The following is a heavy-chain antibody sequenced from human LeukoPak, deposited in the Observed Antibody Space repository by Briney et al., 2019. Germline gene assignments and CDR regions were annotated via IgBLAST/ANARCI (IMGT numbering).Heavy chain of an antibody. CDR3: ARDRDWYFDL. CDR2: IKKKTDGSTI. J-gene: IGHJ2*01. V-gene: IGHV3-11*01. Sequence: GGSLRLSCAASDFTFSNAWMSWVRQAPGKGLEWVGRIKKKTDGSTIHYADSVKGRFTISRDNAQNSLYLQMNSLRGEDTAVYYCARDRDWYFDLWGRGTLVTVSS. CDR1: DFTFSNAW.